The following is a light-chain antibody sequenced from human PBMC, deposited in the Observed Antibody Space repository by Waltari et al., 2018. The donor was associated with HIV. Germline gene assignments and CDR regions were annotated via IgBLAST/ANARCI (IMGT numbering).Light chain of an antibody. CDR1: TRDVAAYNY. Sequence: HSALTQPASVSGSPGQSITISSTGTTRDVAAYNYVAWYQQHPAKAPKLIIYDVTKRPSGVPKRFSGSKSGNTASLTISGLRSEDEADYYCTSYASGLTPCVFGTGTKVTVL. CDR2: DVT. CDR3: TSYASGLTPCV. J-gene: IGLJ1*01. V-gene: IGLV2-14*03.